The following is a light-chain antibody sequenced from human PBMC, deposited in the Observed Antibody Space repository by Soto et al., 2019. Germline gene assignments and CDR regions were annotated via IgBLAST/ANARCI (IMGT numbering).Light chain of an antibody. J-gene: IGLJ2*01. Sequence: QSALTQPASVSGSPGQSTTISCTGTSSDVGSYDLVSWYQQHPGKAPKLMIYDVSKRPSGVSNRFSGSKSGNTASLTISGLQAEDEADYYCCSYAGSGTLLFGGGTKVTVL. CDR3: CSYAGSGTLL. CDR2: DVS. V-gene: IGLV2-23*02. CDR1: SSDVGSYDL.